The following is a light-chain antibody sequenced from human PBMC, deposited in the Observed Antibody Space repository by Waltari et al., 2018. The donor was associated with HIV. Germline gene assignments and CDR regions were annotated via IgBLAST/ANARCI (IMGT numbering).Light chain of an antibody. CDR1: SPNIGSNT. Sequence: QSVLTQPPSASGTPGQRVTISCSGSSPNIGSNTGNWYQQLPGTAPKPLIYSNKQRPSGVPDRFSGSKSGTSASLAISGLQSEDEADYYCAAWDDSLNGYVFGTGTKVTVL. V-gene: IGLV1-44*01. J-gene: IGLJ1*01. CDR2: SNK. CDR3: AAWDDSLNGYV.